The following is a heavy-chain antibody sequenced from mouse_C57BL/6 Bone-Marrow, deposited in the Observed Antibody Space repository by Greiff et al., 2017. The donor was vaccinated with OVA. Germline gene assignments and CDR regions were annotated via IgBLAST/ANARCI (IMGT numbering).Heavy chain of an antibody. CDR1: GYTFTSYW. CDR3: ASLNWYFDV. CDR2: IDPSDSYT. Sequence: VQLQQSGAELVKPGASVKLSCKASGYTFTSYWMQWVKQRPGQGLEWIGEIDPSDSYTNYTQKFKGKATLTVDTSSSTAYMQLSSLTSEDSAVYYCASLNWYFDVWGTGTTVTVSS. V-gene: IGHV1-50*01. J-gene: IGHJ1*03.